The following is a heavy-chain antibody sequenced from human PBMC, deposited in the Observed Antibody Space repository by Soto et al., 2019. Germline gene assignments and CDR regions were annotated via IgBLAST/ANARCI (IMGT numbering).Heavy chain of an antibody. D-gene: IGHD1-26*01. CDR2: INPSGGST. CDR1: GYTFTSYY. CDR3: ASGRNSFYSGSSLGPFDY. Sequence: XXVKVSCKASGYTFTSYYMHWVRQAPGQGLEWMGIINPSGGSTSYAQKFQGRVTMTRDTSTSTVYMELSSLRSEDTAVYYCASGRNSFYSGSSLGPFDYWGQGTLVTVSS. V-gene: IGHV1-46*01. J-gene: IGHJ4*02.